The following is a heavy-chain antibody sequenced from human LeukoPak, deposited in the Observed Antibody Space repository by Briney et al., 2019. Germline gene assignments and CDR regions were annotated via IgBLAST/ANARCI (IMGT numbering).Heavy chain of an antibody. Sequence: GGSLRLSCAASGFTFSTYRMTWVRQAPGKGLEWVSSISSSSSYVFYGDSVKGRFTISRDDAKISLYLQMNSLRAEDTAVYYCARDSCTSTSCLDSWGQGTLVTVSS. J-gene: IGHJ4*02. CDR2: ISSSSSYV. CDR3: ARDSCTSTSCLDS. D-gene: IGHD2-2*01. V-gene: IGHV3-21*01. CDR1: GFTFSTYR.